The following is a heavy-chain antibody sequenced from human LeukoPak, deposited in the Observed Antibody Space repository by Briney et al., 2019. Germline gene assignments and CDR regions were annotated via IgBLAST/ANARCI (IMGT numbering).Heavy chain of an antibody. CDR2: IYYSGST. CDR1: GGSISSYY. Sequence: SETLSLTCTVSGGSISSYYWSWIRQPPGKGLEWIGYIYYSGSTNYNPSLKSRVTISVDTSKNQFSLKRSSVTAADTAVYYCARSSGFLEYFQHWGQGTLVTVSS. J-gene: IGHJ1*01. V-gene: IGHV4-59*08. D-gene: IGHD6-19*01. CDR3: ARSSGFLEYFQH.